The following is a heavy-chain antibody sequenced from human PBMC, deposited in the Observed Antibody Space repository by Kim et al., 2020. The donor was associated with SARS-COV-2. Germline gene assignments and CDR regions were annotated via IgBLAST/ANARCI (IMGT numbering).Heavy chain of an antibody. D-gene: IGHD4-17*01. J-gene: IGHJ4*02. Sequence: SETLSLTCTVSYYSITSNYYWGWIRQPPGKGLEWIGSIFHYGGTYNNPSLKSRVTISVDTSKNQFSLKMNYVTAADTAVYYCTREIAGTTVDYWGQGIL. CDR2: IFHYGGT. CDR1: YYSITSNYY. V-gene: IGHV4-38-2*02. CDR3: TREIAGTTVDY.